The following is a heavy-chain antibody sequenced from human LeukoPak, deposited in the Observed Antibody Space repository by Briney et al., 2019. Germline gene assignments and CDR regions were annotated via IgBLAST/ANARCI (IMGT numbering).Heavy chain of an antibody. D-gene: IGHD1-7*01. CDR1: GFTFSNYW. Sequence: GGSLRLSCAASGFTFSNYWVHWVRQAPGKGLVWVSRINPDGSTINYADSVKGRFTISRDNAKNTLYLQMNSLNAEDTAVYYCATAGNYRFDYWGQGTLVTVSS. J-gene: IGHJ4*02. CDR2: INPDGSTI. V-gene: IGHV3-74*01. CDR3: ATAGNYRFDY.